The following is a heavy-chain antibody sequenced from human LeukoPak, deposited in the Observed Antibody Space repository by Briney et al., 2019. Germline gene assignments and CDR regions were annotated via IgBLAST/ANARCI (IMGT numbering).Heavy chain of an antibody. CDR1: GFTFSSYA. D-gene: IGHD5-12*01. CDR2: ISGSGGST. J-gene: IGHJ4*02. V-gene: IGHV3-23*01. CDR3: AKETRYSGYDYGDY. Sequence: GGSLRLSCAASGFTFSSYAMSWVCQPPGKGLEWGSGISGSGGSTYYDDSVKGRFNTSRDNSKNTLYLQMNSLRAEDTAVYYCAKETRYSGYDYGDYWGQGTLVTVSS.